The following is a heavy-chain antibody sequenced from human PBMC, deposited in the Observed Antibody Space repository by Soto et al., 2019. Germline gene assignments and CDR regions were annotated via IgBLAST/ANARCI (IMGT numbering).Heavy chain of an antibody. Sequence: PSETLSLTCTVSGGSISSGDYYWSWIRQPPGKGLEWIGYIYYSGSTYYNLSLKSRVTISVDTSKNQFSLKLSSVTAADTAVYYCARGHGSGSYYGIDYWGQGTLVTVSS. CDR2: IYYSGST. J-gene: IGHJ4*02. D-gene: IGHD3-10*01. CDR3: ARGHGSGSYYGIDY. CDR1: GGSISSGDYY. V-gene: IGHV4-30-4*01.